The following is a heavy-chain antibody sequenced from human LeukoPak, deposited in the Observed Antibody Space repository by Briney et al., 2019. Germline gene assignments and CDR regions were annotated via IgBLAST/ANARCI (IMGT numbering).Heavy chain of an antibody. CDR1: GGSIASDY. CDR3: ARQASVVRGILYYYYGMDV. Sequence: SETLSLTCIVSGGSIASDYWSWIRQPPGKGLEWIGYIYYSGSSDYNPSLRSRVTISVDTPKNQFSLQLTSVTAADTAVYYCARQASVVRGILYYYYGMDVWGQGTTVTVSS. J-gene: IGHJ6*02. D-gene: IGHD3-10*01. CDR2: IYYSGSS. V-gene: IGHV4-59*08.